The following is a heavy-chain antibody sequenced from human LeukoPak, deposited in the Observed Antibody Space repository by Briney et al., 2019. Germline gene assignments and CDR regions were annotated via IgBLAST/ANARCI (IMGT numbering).Heavy chain of an antibody. Sequence: HPGGSLRLSCAASGFTFSSYWMSWVRQAPGKGLEWVSGISSSGRNTYYADSVKGRFTISRDNSKNTLSLQMNSLRAEDTALYYCAKENGDYPPNWGYFDLWGRGALVTVSS. CDR1: GFTFSSYW. V-gene: IGHV3-23*01. D-gene: IGHD4-17*01. CDR3: AKENGDYPPNWGYFDL. CDR2: ISSSGRNT. J-gene: IGHJ2*01.